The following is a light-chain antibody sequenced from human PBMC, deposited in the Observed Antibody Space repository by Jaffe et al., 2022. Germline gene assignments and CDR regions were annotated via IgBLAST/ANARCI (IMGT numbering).Light chain of an antibody. CDR3: QQYGSSPRT. CDR2: AAS. Sequence: EIVLTQSPGTLSLSPGERATLSCRASQDLSDNYLAWFQQKPGQAPRLLIYAASSRATGIPDRFSGSGSGTDFTLSISRLEPEDFAVYYCQQYGSSPRTFGQGTKVEVK. J-gene: IGKJ1*01. V-gene: IGKV3-20*01. CDR1: QDLSDNY.